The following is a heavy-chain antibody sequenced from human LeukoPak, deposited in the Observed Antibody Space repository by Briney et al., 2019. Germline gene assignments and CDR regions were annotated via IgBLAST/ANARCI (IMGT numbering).Heavy chain of an antibody. D-gene: IGHD3-10*01. CDR3: ARAAMVRGVDYFDS. CDR1: GFTFTSYS. J-gene: IGHJ4*02. V-gene: IGHV3-23*01. CDR2: ISPSGGAT. Sequence: GASLKLSCEASGFTFTSYSMTWVRQAPGQGLEWIAVISPSGGATYYADSVKGRFTISRDNSKNTLYLQMNSLRAEDTAVYYCARAAMVRGVDYFDSWGQGTLVTVSS.